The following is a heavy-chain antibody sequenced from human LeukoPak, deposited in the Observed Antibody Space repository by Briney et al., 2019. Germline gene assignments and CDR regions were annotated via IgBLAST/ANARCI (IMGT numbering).Heavy chain of an antibody. Sequence: GGSLRLSCAASGFTFSSYSMNWVRQAPGKGLEWVSSISSSSSYIYYADSVKGRFTISRDNAKNSLYLQMNSLKTEDTAVYYRTTDPQEVGATVGEDSWGQGTLVTVSS. V-gene: IGHV3-21*03. D-gene: IGHD1-26*01. CDR2: ISSSSSYI. CDR3: TTDPQEVGATVGEDS. CDR1: GFTFSSYS. J-gene: IGHJ4*02.